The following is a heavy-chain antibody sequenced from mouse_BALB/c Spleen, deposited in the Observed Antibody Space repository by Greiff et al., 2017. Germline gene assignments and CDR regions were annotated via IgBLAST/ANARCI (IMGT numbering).Heavy chain of an antibody. CDR3: ARGRDDYDREFAY. D-gene: IGHD2-4*01. Sequence: EVQLVESGGGLVKPGGSLKLSCAASGFTFSSYAMSWVRQTPEKRLEWVASISSGGSTYYPDSVKGRFTISRDNARNILYLQMSSLRSEDTAMYYCARGRDDYDREFAYWGQGTLVTVSA. J-gene: IGHJ3*01. CDR2: ISSGGST. V-gene: IGHV5-6-5*01. CDR1: GFTFSSYA.